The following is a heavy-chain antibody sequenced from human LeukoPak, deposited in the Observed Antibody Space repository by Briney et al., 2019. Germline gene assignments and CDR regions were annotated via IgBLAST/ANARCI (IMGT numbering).Heavy chain of an antibody. CDR3: ARISGSYVFDY. CDR1: GFTFSSYA. V-gene: IGHV3-48*04. J-gene: IGHJ4*02. CDR2: ISSSGTTI. Sequence: PGGSLRLSCAASGFTFSSYAMSWVRQAPGKGLEWVSYISSSGTTIYYAYSVKGRFAISRDNAENSLYLQMNSLRAEDTAVYYCARISGSYVFDYWGQGTLVTVSS. D-gene: IGHD3-16*01.